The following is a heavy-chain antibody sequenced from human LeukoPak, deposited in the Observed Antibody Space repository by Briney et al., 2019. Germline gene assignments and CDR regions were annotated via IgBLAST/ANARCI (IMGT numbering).Heavy chain of an antibody. CDR1: GGSFSGYY. Sequence: SETLSLTCAVYGGSFSGYYWSWIRQPPGKGLEWIGELNHSGSSNYNPSLKSRVTISVDEANTQFSLKLSSVTAADTAVYYCARESSRYCSGGSCYRVGAFDIWGQGTMVTVSS. CDR3: ARESSRYCSGGSCYRVGAFDI. V-gene: IGHV4-34*01. D-gene: IGHD2-15*01. CDR2: LNHSGSS. J-gene: IGHJ3*02.